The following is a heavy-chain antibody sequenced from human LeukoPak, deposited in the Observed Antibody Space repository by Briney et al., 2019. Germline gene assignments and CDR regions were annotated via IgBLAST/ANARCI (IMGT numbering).Heavy chain of an antibody. CDR3: ARDPSNTSGWSPYFDY. V-gene: IGHV1-18*04. CDR1: GYTFNKHG. Sequence: GASVKVSCKASGYTFNKHGITWVRQAPGQGLEWMGWISAYNGDTKYGQRFQGRVTLLTDTTASTAYMELRSLRSDDTAVYHCARDPSNTSGWSPYFDYWGQGALVTVSS. D-gene: IGHD6-19*01. CDR2: ISAYNGDT. J-gene: IGHJ4*02.